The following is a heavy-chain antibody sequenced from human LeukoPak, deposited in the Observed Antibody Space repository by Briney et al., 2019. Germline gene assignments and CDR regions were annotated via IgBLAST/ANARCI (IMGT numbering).Heavy chain of an antibody. CDR1: GYTFTSYG. J-gene: IGHJ6*02. CDR2: ISAYNGNT. D-gene: IGHD2-21*02. Sequence: GASVKVSCKASGYTFTSYGISWVRQAPGRGLEWMGWISAYNGNTNYAQKLQGRVTMTTDTSTSTAYMELGSLRSDDTAVYYCARDEGIVVVTAQPHYYYYGMDVWGQGTTVTVSS. V-gene: IGHV1-18*01. CDR3: ARDEGIVVVTAQPHYYYYGMDV.